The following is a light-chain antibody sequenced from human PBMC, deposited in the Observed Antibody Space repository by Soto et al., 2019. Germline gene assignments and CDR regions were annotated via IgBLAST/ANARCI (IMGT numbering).Light chain of an antibody. CDR2: GAS. CDR3: YQYDSSPWT. V-gene: IGKV3-15*01. CDR1: QSINTY. Sequence: ENVLTQSPATLSLSPGEGATLSCRASQSINTYLAWYQQKPGQAPRLLIYGASSRATGIPARFSGSGSGTEFTLTISSLQSEDFAVYFCYQYDSSPWTFGQGTKVDIK. J-gene: IGKJ1*01.